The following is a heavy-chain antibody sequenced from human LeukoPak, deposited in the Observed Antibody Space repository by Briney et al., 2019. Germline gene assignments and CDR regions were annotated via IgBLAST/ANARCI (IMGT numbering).Heavy chain of an antibody. Sequence: GGSLRLTCAASGFTFSSYWMSWVRQAPGKGLEWVANIKQDGSEKYYVDSVKGRFTISRDNAKSSLYLQMNSLRAEDTAVYYCAREGSTVTTEAYYYYYYGMDVWGQGTTVTVSS. D-gene: IGHD4-17*01. J-gene: IGHJ6*02. CDR3: AREGSTVTTEAYYYYYYGMDV. CDR1: GFTFSSYW. V-gene: IGHV3-7*01. CDR2: IKQDGSEK.